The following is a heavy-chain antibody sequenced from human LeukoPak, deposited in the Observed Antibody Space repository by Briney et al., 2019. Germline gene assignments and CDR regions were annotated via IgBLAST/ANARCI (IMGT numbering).Heavy chain of an antibody. J-gene: IGHJ4*02. CDR1: GFTVSSNY. CDR2: IYSGGST. CDR3: ASNYYGAGSSY. D-gene: IGHD3-10*01. Sequence: GGSLRLSCAASGFTVSSNYMSWVRQAPGKGLEWVSVIYSGGSTYYADSVKGRFTISRDNSKNTLYLQMNSLRAEDTAVYYCASNYYGAGSSYWGQGTLVTVSS. V-gene: IGHV3-66*01.